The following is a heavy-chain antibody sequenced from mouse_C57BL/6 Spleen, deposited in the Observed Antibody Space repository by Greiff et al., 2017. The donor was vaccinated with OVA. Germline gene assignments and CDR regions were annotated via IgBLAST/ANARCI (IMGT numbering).Heavy chain of an antibody. D-gene: IGHD2-4*01. CDR2: IDPSDSYT. J-gene: IGHJ1*03. Sequence: QVQLQQPGAELVMPGASVKLSCKASGYTFTSYWMHWVKQRPGQGLEWIGEIDPSDSYTNYNQKFKGKSTLTVDKSYSTAYMQLSSLTSEDSAVYYCARWIYYDYDGYFDVWGTGTTVTVSS. CDR3: ARWIYYDYDGYFDV. V-gene: IGHV1-69*01. CDR1: GYTFTSYW.